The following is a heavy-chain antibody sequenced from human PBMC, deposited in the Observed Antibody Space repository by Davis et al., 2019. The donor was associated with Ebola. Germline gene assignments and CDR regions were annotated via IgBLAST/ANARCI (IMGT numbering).Heavy chain of an antibody. CDR3: ARDIVDCSGGSCYLYYGMDV. D-gene: IGHD2-15*01. V-gene: IGHV1-69*04. CDR1: GGTFSSYA. J-gene: IGHJ6*02. Sequence: SVKVSCKASGGTFSSYAISWVRQAPGQGLEWMGRIIPILGIANYAQKLQGRVTITADKSTSTAYMELSSLRSEDTAVYYCARDIVDCSGGSCYLYYGMDVWGQGTTVTVSS. CDR2: IIPILGIA.